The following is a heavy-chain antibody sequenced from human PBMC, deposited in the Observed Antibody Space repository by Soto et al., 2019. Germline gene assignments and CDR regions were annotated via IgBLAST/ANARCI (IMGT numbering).Heavy chain of an antibody. Sequence: PGESLKISCKGSGYIFSNYWIGWVRQMPGKGLEWMGIIHGGDSPTRYSPSFEGQVTISTDKSISTAYLQWGSLKASDTAMYYCARRGTYSSGWDYWGQGTLVTVSS. D-gene: IGHD6-19*01. CDR1: GYIFSNYW. CDR3: ARRGTYSSGWDY. J-gene: IGHJ4*02. V-gene: IGHV5-51*01. CDR2: IHGGDSPT.